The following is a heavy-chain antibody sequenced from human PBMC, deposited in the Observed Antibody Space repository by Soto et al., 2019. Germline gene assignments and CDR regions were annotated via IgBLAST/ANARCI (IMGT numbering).Heavy chain of an antibody. CDR1: DFTFSDAW. D-gene: IGHD3-22*01. J-gene: IGHJ4*02. Sequence: GGSLRLSCAASDFTFSDAWMNWVRQTPGKGLEWVGRIKSKTDGGTVDYAAPVKGRFTISRDDSKNTLYLQMNSLKTEDTAVYYCSTDSYYDSSNYRIWALDYWGQGTLVTVSS. CDR2: IKSKTDGGTV. V-gene: IGHV3-15*07. CDR3: STDSYYDSSNYRIWALDY.